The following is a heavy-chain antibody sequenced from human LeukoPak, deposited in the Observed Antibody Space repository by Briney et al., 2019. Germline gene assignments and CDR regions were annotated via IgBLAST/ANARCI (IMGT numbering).Heavy chain of an antibody. D-gene: IGHD1-26*01. V-gene: IGHV3-23*01. Sequence: PGGSLRLSCAASGFTFSTYAMSWVRQAPGKGLEWVSGISGSGGGGSTYYADSVKGRFTISRDTSDNTLNLQMNGLGAEDSAVYYCAAKGNGYTGIYVFAHWGQGTLVTVSS. CDR2: ISGSGGGGST. CDR3: AAKGNGYTGIYVFAH. J-gene: IGHJ4*02. CDR1: GFTFSTYA.